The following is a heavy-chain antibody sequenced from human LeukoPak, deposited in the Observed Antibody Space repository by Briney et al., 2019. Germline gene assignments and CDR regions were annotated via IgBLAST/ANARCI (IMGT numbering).Heavy chain of an antibody. J-gene: IGHJ5*02. CDR1: VFSFTNHC. V-gene: IGHV3-33*01. CDR3: ARDSYQDYYGRFDP. D-gene: IGHD3-10*01. Sequence: PGGSLRLSWAASVFSFTNHCMHWVRQAPGKRLEWVAVIWDDGNNKRYANSVNGRFTISRDNSESTLYLQMNGLTAEDTAMYYCARDSYQDYYGRFDPWGQGTLVIVSS. CDR2: IWDDGNNK.